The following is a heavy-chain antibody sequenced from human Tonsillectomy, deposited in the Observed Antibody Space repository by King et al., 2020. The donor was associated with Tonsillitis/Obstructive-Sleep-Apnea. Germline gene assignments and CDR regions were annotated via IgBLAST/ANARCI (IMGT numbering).Heavy chain of an antibody. Sequence: VQLVESGAEVKKPGESLRISCKGSGYSFTTYWISWVRRMPGKGLEWMGRIDPSDSYTNYNPSFQGHVTISADKSISTAYLQWSSLKASDTAMYYCASHRSYSSSPFDYWGQGTLVTVSS. CDR3: ASHRSYSSSPFDY. CDR2: IDPSDSYT. V-gene: IGHV5-10-1*01. D-gene: IGHD6-6*01. J-gene: IGHJ4*02. CDR1: GYSFTTYW.